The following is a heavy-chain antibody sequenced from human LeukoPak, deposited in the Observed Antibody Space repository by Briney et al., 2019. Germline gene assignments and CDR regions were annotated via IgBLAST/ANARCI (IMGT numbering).Heavy chain of an antibody. CDR3: ARDRLRYCSGGSCFNSLDY. CDR1: GGTFSSYA. CDR2: IIPIFGTA. D-gene: IGHD2-15*01. Sequence: ASVKVSCKASGGTFSSYAISWARQAPGQGLEWMGGIIPIFGTANYAQKFQGRVTITTDESTSTAYMELSGLRSEDTAVYYCARDRLRYCSGGSCFNSLDYWGQGTLVTVSS. V-gene: IGHV1-69*05. J-gene: IGHJ4*02.